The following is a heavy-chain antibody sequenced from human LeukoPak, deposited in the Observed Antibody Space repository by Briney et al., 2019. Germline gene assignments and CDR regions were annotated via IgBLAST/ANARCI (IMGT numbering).Heavy chain of an antibody. CDR1: GYTFTGYY. CDR2: INPNSGGT. CDR3: ARDRDSYGSGSCNY. Sequence: GASVKVSCKASGYTFTGYYMHWVRQAPGHGLEWMGWINPNSGGTNYAQKFQGRVTMTRDTSISTAYMELSRLRSDDTAVYYCARDRDSYGSGSCNYWGQGTLVTVSS. V-gene: IGHV1-2*02. D-gene: IGHD3-10*01. J-gene: IGHJ4*02.